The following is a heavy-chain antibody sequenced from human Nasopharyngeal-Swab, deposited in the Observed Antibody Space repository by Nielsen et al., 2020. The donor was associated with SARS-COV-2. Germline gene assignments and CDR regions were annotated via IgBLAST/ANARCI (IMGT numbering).Heavy chain of an antibody. CDR3: AKDRYCSGGACYFSGFDY. Sequence: GESLKISCAASGFTFSSCAMSWVRQAPGKGLEWVSGVSGSGGTTKYADSVKGRFTISRDNSKNKLYLQMHSLRVEDTAVYYCAKDRYCSGGACYFSGFDYWGLGTLVTVSS. CDR1: GFTFSSCA. V-gene: IGHV3-23*01. D-gene: IGHD2-15*01. J-gene: IGHJ4*02. CDR2: VSGSGGTT.